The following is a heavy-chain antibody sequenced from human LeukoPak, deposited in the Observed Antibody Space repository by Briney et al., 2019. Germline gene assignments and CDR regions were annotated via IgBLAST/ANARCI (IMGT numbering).Heavy chain of an antibody. J-gene: IGHJ4*02. CDR3: ASGLYCSSTSCSPDFDY. CDR2: IIPIFGTA. V-gene: IGHV1-69*05. Sequence: GASVTVSCKASGGTFSSYAMSWVRQAPGQGLEWMGGIIPIFGTANYAQKFQGRVTITTDESTSTAYMELSSLRSEDTAVYYCASGLYCSSTSCSPDFDYWGQGTLVTVSS. D-gene: IGHD2-2*01. CDR1: GGTFSSYA.